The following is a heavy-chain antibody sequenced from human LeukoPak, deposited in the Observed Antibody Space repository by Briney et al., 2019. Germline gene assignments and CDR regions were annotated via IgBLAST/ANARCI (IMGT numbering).Heavy chain of an antibody. Sequence: PSETLSLTCTVSGGSISSYYWSWIRQPPGKGLEWIGYIYYSGSTNYDPSLKSRVTISVDTSKNQFSLKLSSVTAADTAVYYCARAPSGDILTGYFDYWGQGTLVTVSS. J-gene: IGHJ4*02. CDR2: IYYSGST. V-gene: IGHV4-59*01. D-gene: IGHD3-9*01. CDR3: ARAPSGDILTGYFDY. CDR1: GGSISSYY.